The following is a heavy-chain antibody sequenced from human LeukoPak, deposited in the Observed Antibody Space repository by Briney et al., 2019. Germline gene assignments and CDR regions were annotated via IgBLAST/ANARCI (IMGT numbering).Heavy chain of an antibody. CDR1: GFTFTHYA. J-gene: IGHJ4*02. CDR2: ISYDGDNK. V-gene: IGHV3-30*01. D-gene: IGHD3-10*01. CDR3: ARAGLLTVPFDY. Sequence: PGTSLRLSCAASGFTFTHYALHWVRQTPGKGLEWVAVISYDGDNKYYADSVRGRFTISRDDSKNTLYLQMNSLTADDTAVYYCARAGLLTVPFDYWGQGTLVTVSS.